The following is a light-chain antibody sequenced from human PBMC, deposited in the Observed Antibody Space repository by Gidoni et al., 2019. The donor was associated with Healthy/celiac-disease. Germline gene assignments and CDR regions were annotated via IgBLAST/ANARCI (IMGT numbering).Light chain of an antibody. CDR3: EHDQNL. Sequence: PGDRVTLPCRASQSVSSSYLTWYQQKPGQAPRLLNYGASTRAPTSPARFSGSESGTYFPLTLSSLQPEDIAVCCSEHDQNLLGQGTKLEIK. J-gene: IGKJ2*01. CDR1: QSVSSSY. V-gene: IGKV3D-7*01. CDR2: GAS.